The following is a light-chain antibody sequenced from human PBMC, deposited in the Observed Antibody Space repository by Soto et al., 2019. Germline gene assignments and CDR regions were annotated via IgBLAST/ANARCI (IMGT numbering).Light chain of an antibody. V-gene: IGKV3-15*01. CDR1: QSVSSC. Sequence: DIVMSQYPASLSVSSGERVTILSRTSQSVSSCLAWYQQKPRQAPRLLINGAASRAAGSPARFISSGSCTEFTLTISSLLSEDFAVYYCQQYSNWPRTFGQGTKVDIK. J-gene: IGKJ1*01. CDR2: GAA. CDR3: QQYSNWPRT.